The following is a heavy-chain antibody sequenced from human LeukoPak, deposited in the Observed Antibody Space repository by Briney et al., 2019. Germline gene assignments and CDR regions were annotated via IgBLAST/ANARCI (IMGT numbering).Heavy chain of an antibody. D-gene: IGHD6-13*01. V-gene: IGHV3-30*03. J-gene: IGHJ4*02. CDR2: ISYDGSNK. CDR3: ARGPGIAAAGSPY. CDR1: GFTFSSYG. Sequence: GGSLRLSCAASGFTFSSYGMHWVRQAPGKGLEWVAVISYDGSNKYYADSVKGRYTISRDNSKNTLCLQMNSLRAEDTAVYYCARGPGIAAAGSPYGGQGTLVTVSS.